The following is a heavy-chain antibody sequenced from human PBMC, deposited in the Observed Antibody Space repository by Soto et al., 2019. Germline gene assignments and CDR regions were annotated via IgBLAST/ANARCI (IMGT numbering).Heavy chain of an antibody. CDR2: ISAYNGNT. V-gene: IGHV1-18*01. J-gene: IGHJ3*02. D-gene: IGHD3-3*01. CDR3: ARDRRYDFWSGQIGAFDI. Sequence: QVQLVQSGAEVKKPGASVKVSCKASGYTFTSYGISWVRQAPGQGLEWMGWISAYNGNTNYAQKLKGRVTMTTDTSTSTAYMELRSLRSDDTAVYYCARDRRYDFWSGQIGAFDIWGQGTMVTVSS. CDR1: GYTFTSYG.